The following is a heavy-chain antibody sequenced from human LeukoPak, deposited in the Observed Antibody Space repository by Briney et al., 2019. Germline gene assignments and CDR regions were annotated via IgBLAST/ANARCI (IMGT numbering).Heavy chain of an antibody. CDR2: ISYDGSNK. Sequence: GGSLRLSCAASGFTFSDYGMSWVRQAPGKGLEWVAVISYDGSNKCYADSVKGRFTISRDNSKNTLYLQMNSLRAEDTAVYYCAKERRNGMDVWGQGTTVTVSS. V-gene: IGHV3-30*18. CDR3: AKERRNGMDV. CDR1: GFTFSDYG. J-gene: IGHJ6*02.